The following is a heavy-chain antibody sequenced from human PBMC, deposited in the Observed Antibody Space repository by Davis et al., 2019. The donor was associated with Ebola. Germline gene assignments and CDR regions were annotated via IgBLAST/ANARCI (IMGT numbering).Heavy chain of an antibody. V-gene: IGHV3-23*01. J-gene: IGHJ6*02. CDR1: GFTFSSYA. Sequence: GESLKISCAASGFTFSSYAMSWVRQAPGKGLEWVSAISGSGGSTYYADSVKGRFTISRDNSKNTLYLQMNSLRAEDTAVYYCASTPAVSHTYYYYGMDVWGQGTTVTVSS. CDR3: ASTPAVSHTYYYYGMDV. D-gene: IGHD5/OR15-5a*01. CDR2: ISGSGGST.